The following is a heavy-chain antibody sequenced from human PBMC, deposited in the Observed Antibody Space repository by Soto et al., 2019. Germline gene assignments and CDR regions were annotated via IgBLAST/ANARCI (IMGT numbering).Heavy chain of an antibody. CDR1: GYTFTSYG. V-gene: IGHV1-18*01. CDR2: ISAYNGNT. D-gene: IGHD3-16*01. J-gene: IGHJ3*02. CDR3: ARDLYTESSDAFDS. Sequence: ASVKVSRKASGYTFTSYGISWVRQAPGQGLEWMGWISAYNGNTKYSQKLQGRVTMTRDTSTSTAYMELSSLRSEDTAVYYCARDLYTESSDAFDSWGQGTMVTV.